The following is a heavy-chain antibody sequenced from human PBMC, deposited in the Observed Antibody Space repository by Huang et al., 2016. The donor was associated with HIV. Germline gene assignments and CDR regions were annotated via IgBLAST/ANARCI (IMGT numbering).Heavy chain of an antibody. CDR2: INGDGLT. J-gene: IGHJ5*02. D-gene: IGHD6-19*01. Sequence: QVQLVQSGAEVEKPGASVNLSCKASGFNFLTYALHWVRQAPGQRLEWMGWINGDGLTKYSQKFQGRVTMTRDRSASTVDVDFKSLTYEDTAVYYCARDKEAGTPFFDPWGQGTLVTVSS. CDR1: GFNFLTYA. CDR3: ARDKEAGTPFFDP. V-gene: IGHV1-3*01.